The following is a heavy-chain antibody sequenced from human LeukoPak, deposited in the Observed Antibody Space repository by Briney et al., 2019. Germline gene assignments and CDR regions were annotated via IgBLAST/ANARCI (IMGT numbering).Heavy chain of an antibody. J-gene: IGHJ6*03. CDR3: ARRSGYYYYYYMDV. D-gene: IGHD1-14*01. Sequence: ASVKVSCKASGYTFTGYYMHWVRQAPGQGLEWMGWINPNSGGTNYAQKFQGRVTMTRDTSITTAYMELSRLRSDDTAVYYCARRSGYYYYYYMDVWGKGTTVTVSS. CDR2: INPNSGGT. CDR1: GYTFTGYY. V-gene: IGHV1-2*02.